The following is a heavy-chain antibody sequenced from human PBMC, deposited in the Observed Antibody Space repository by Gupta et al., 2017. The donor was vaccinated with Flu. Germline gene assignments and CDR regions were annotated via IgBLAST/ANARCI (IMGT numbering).Heavy chain of an antibody. CDR1: GFTFSNYA. D-gene: IGHD2-2*01. V-gene: IGHV3-23*01. J-gene: IGHJ4*02. CDR3: AKARSSTTTSCSNY. Sequence: EVQLLESGGGLVQPGGSLRLSCAASGFTFSNYAMSWVRQAPGKGLEWVSGISGSGDSTHYADSGKGRFTISRDNSKDTLYLQMKSLRAEETAVYYCAKARSSTTTSCSNYWGQGTLVTVSS. CDR2: ISGSGDST.